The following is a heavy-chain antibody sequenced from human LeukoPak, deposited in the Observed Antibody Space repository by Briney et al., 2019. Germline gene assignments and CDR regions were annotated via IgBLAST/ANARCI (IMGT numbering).Heavy chain of an antibody. D-gene: IGHD2/OR15-2a*01. CDR2: INHSGST. Sequence: SETLSLTCAVYGGSFSGYYWSWIRQPPGKGLEWIGEINHSGSTNYNPSLKSRVTISVGTSKNQFSLKLSSVSAADTAVYYCARGLYEFDYWGRGTLVTVSS. V-gene: IGHV4-34*01. J-gene: IGHJ4*02. CDR1: GGSFSGYY. CDR3: ARGLYEFDY.